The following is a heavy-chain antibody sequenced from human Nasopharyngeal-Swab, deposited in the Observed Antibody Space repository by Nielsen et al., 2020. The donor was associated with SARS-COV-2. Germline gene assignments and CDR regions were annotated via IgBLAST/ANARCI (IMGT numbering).Heavy chain of an antibody. Sequence: VRQAPGKGLGWVSVISGSGGNTYYADSVKGRFTISRDKSKNTLYLQMNSLRAEDRAVYYCAKDLREYSYGSNFDHWGQGTLVTVSS. V-gene: IGHV3-23*01. D-gene: IGHD5-18*01. CDR3: AKDLREYSYGSNFDH. J-gene: IGHJ4*02. CDR2: ISGSGGNT.